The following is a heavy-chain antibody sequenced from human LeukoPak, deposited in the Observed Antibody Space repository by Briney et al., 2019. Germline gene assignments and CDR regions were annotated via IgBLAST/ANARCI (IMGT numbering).Heavy chain of an antibody. D-gene: IGHD3-16*01. J-gene: IGHJ4*02. Sequence: PGESLRLSCAASGFTFSSYSMNWVRQAPGKGLEWVSSISSSSSYIYYADSVKGRFTISRDNAKNSLYLQMNSLRAEDTALYYCAKDISYGAILYGVFDYWGQGTLVTVSS. CDR2: ISSSSSYI. CDR3: AKDISYGAILYGVFDY. CDR1: GFTFSSYS. V-gene: IGHV3-21*04.